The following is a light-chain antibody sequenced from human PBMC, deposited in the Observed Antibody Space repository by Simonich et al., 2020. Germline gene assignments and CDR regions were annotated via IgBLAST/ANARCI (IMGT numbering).Light chain of an antibody. CDR2: AVS. CDR1: PTLLHSDGKTY. V-gene: IGKV2-29*02. CDR3: MQGIHLPIT. Sequence: IVMTQTPLSLSVTPGQPASISCKSSPTLLHSDGKTYLYWYLQKPGQFPQLLIYAVSSRFSGVPDRFSGSGSWTDFTLKISRVEAEDVGVYYCMQGIHLPITFGQGTRLEIK. J-gene: IGKJ5*01.